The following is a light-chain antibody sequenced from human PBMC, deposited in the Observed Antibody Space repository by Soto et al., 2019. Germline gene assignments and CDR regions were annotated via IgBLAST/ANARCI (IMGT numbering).Light chain of an antibody. CDR2: EVS. CDR1: SRDVGGYNC. V-gene: IGLV2-14*01. CDR3: SSYTSSSTLEV. J-gene: IGLJ2*01. Sequence: QSALTQPASVSGSPGQPITISCTGTSRDVGGYNCVSWYQQHPGKAPKPMIDEVSNRPSGVANRFSGYKSGNTASLTISWLQAEDEADYYCSSYTSSSTLEVFGGGTTLTVL.